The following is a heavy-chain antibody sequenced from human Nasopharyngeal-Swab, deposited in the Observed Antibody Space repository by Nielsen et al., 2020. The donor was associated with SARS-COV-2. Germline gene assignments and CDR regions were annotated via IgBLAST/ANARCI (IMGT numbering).Heavy chain of an antibody. Sequence: SGKPPGKGLEWIGEINHSGSTNYNPSLKSRGTISVDTSKNQFSLKLSSVTAADTAVYSCARSVPNSEVTGDIVGAFDIWGQGTMVTVSS. D-gene: IGHD7-27*01. CDR2: INHSGST. V-gene: IGHV4-34*01. J-gene: IGHJ3*02. CDR3: ARSVPNSEVTGDIVGAFDI.